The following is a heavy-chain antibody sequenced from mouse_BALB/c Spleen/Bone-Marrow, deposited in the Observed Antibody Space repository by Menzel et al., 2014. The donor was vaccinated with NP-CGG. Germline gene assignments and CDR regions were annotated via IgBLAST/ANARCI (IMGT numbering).Heavy chain of an antibody. CDR2: ISSGGSYT. V-gene: IGHV5-9-1*01. J-gene: IGHJ2*01. Sequence: EVMLVESGGGLVQPGGSLKLSCAASGFTFSSYAMSWGRQTPEKRLEWVATISSGGSYTYYPDSVKGRFTISRDNAKNTLYLQMSSLRSEDTAMYYGARHGITRLLDYWGQCTTLTVSS. D-gene: IGHD2-4*01. CDR1: GFTFSSYA. CDR3: ARHGITRLLDY.